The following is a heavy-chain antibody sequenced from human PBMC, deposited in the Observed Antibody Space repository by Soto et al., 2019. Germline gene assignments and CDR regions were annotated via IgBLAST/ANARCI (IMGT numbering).Heavy chain of an antibody. J-gene: IGHJ4*02. D-gene: IGHD3-22*01. CDR3: ARVLSLIFPRYDSSGPADY. CDR2: IYYSGST. V-gene: IGHV4-39*01. CDR1: GGSISSSSYY. Sequence: SETLSLTCTVSGGSISSSSYYWGWIRQPPGKGLEWIGSIYYSGSTYYNPSLKSRVTISVDTSKNHFSLKLSSVTAADTAVYYCARVLSLIFPRYDSSGPADYWGQGTLVTVSS.